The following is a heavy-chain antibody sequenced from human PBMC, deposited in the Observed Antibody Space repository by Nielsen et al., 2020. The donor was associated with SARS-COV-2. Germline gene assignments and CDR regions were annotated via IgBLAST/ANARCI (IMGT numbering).Heavy chain of an antibody. D-gene: IGHD3-3*01. V-gene: IGHV3-21*01. CDR1: GFTFSSYS. CDR2: ISSSSSYI. CDR3: ARESDYDFWSGYYQPSQLDY. J-gene: IGHJ4*02. Sequence: GGSLRLSCAASGFTFSSYSMNWVRQAPGKGLEWVSSISSSSSYIYYADSVKGRFTISRDNAKNSLYLQMNSLRAEDTAVYYCARESDYDFWSGYYQPSQLDYWDQGTLVTVSS.